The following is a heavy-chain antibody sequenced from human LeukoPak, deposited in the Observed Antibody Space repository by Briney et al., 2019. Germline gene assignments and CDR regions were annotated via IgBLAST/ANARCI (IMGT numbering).Heavy chain of an antibody. CDR3: VRHYASGQDY. Sequence: GESLRISCKASGYTFTSYWISWVRHTPGKGLEWMARIDPRDSFTRYGPSSQGHVTISSDKSINTAYLHWSSLKASGTATYYCVRHYASGQDYWGQGTLVTVSS. V-gene: IGHV5-10-1*01. J-gene: IGHJ4*02. CDR1: GYTFTSYW. CDR2: IDPRDSFT. D-gene: IGHD3-10*01.